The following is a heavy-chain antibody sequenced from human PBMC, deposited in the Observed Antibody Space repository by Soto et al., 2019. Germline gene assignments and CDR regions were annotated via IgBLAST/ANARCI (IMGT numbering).Heavy chain of an antibody. CDR3: VKEGIAVARIIY. V-gene: IGHV3-64D*06. D-gene: IGHD6-19*01. CDR1: GFTFSSYA. CDR2: ISSNGGST. J-gene: IGHJ4*02. Sequence: GGSLRLSCSASGFTFSSYAIHWCRHAPEKGLEYVSAISSNGGSTYYADSVKGRFTISRDNSKNTLYLQMSSLRAEDTAVYYCVKEGIAVARIIYWGQGTLVTVSS.